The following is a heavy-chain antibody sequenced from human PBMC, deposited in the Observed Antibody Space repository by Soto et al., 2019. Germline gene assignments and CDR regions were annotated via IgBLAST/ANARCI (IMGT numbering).Heavy chain of an antibody. D-gene: IGHD2-2*01. CDR2: IIPISGTA. V-gene: IGHV1-69*01. CDR1: GGTFSCYA. J-gene: IGHJ6*02. Sequence: QVQLVQSGAEVKKPGSSVKVSCKASGGTFSCYAISWVRQAPGQGLEWMGGIIPISGTANYAQKFQGRVTITADESTSTAYMELSSLRSEDTAVNYCARSQGSSTSLEIYYYYYYGMDVWGQGTTVTVSS. CDR3: ARSQGSSTSLEIYYYYYYGMDV.